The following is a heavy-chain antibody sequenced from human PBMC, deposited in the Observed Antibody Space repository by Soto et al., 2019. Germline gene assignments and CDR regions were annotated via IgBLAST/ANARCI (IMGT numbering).Heavy chain of an antibody. D-gene: IGHD6-19*01. CDR2: IIPIFGTA. V-gene: IGHV1-69*13. Sequence: ASVKVSCKASGGTFSSYAISWVRQAPGQGLEWMGGIIPIFGTANYAQKFQGRVTITADESTSTAYMELSSLRSEDTAVYYCARRAVAGRWGFDYWGQGTLVTVSS. J-gene: IGHJ4*02. CDR1: GGTFSSYA. CDR3: ARRAVAGRWGFDY.